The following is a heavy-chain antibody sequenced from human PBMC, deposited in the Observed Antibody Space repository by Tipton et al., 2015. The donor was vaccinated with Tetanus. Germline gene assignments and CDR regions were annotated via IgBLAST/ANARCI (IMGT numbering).Heavy chain of an antibody. CDR3: AKGTRAFFYYYYGMDV. Sequence: SLRLSCAASGFTFSSYAMSWVRQAPGKGLEWVSAISGSGGSTYYADSVKGRFTISRDNSKNTLYLQMNSLRAEDTAVYYCAKGTRAFFYYYYGMDVWGQGTTVTVSS. CDR2: ISGSGGST. D-gene: IGHD2-15*01. J-gene: IGHJ6*02. CDR1: GFTFSSYA. V-gene: IGHV3-23*01.